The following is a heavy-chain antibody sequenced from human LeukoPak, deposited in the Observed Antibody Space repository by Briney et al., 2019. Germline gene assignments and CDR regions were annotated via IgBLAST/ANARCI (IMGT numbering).Heavy chain of an antibody. CDR2: LSGSGGST. V-gene: IGHV3-23*01. CDR3: AKHGRDFWSGPDY. CDR1: GFTFSSYG. Sequence: GGSLRLSCAASGFTFSSYGMNWVRQAPGKGLEWVSALSGSGGSTYYADSVKGRFTISRDNSKNTLYLQMNSLRAEDTAAYYCAKHGRDFWSGPDYWGQGTLVTVSS. D-gene: IGHD3-3*01. J-gene: IGHJ4*02.